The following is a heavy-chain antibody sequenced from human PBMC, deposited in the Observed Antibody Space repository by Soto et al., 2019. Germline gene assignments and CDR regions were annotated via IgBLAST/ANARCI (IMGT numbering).Heavy chain of an antibody. V-gene: IGHV3-64*01. CDR3: ARIGGGFDY. CDR1: GFTFSKFA. Sequence: GGSLRLSCVASGFTFSKFAMHWVRQAPGKGLEYVSAISNTGGGTYYANSVKGRFTISRDNSKNTLYLQMGSLRPEDMDVYYCARIGGGFDYWGQGTLVTVSS. D-gene: IGHD3-16*01. J-gene: IGHJ4*02. CDR2: ISNTGGGT.